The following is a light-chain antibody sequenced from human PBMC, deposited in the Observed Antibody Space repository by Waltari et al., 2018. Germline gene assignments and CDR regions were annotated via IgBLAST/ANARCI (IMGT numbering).Light chain of an antibody. Sequence: DIQLTQSPSTLSASVGDRVTITCRASQDIGTWLAWYQQKPGKAPKLLLYKASRLQSGVPSRFSGRGSGTEFTLTISSLQPEDFATFYCQQFDTYPWTFGQGTKVEVK. CDR2: KAS. CDR1: QDIGTW. J-gene: IGKJ1*01. V-gene: IGKV1-5*03. CDR3: QQFDTYPWT.